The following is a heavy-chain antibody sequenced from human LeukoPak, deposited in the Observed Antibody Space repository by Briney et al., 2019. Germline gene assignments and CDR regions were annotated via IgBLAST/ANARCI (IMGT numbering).Heavy chain of an antibody. CDR1: GFTFSSYS. CDR3: ARDRSLYYYDSSGYYYPH. CDR2: IISSSSYI. J-gene: IGHJ4*02. D-gene: IGHD3-22*01. Sequence: GGSLRLSCAASGFTFSSYSMNWVRQAPGKGLEWVSSIISSSSYIYYADSVKGRFTISRDNAKNSLYLQMNSLRAEDTAVYYCARDRSLYYYDSSGYYYPHWGQGTLVTVSS. V-gene: IGHV3-21*01.